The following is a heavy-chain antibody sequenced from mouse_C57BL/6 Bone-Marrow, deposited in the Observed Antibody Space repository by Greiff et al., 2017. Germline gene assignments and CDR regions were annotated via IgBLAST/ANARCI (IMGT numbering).Heavy chain of an antibody. CDR1: GYTFTSYW. V-gene: IGHV1-55*01. D-gene: IGHD2-10*01. Sequence: VQLQQPGAELVKPGASVKMSCKASGYTFTSYWITWVKQRPGQGLEWIGDIYPGSGSTNYNEKFKSKATLTVDTSTSTAYMQLSSLTSDDSAVDYCARSLIWTSGIFAYWGQETLVTVSA. J-gene: IGHJ3*01. CDR3: ARSLIWTSGIFAY. CDR2: IYPGSGST.